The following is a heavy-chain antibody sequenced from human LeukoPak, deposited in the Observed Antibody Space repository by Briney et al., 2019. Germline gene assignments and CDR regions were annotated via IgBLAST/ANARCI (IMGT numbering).Heavy chain of an antibody. CDR1: GFTFSSYA. Sequence: GGSLRLSCAASGFTFSSYAMSWVRQAPGKGLEWVSAISGSGGSTYYADSVKGRFTISRDNVENSLYLQMNSLRDEDTAVYYCARVAAGYSVNYFDYWGQGTLVTVSS. J-gene: IGHJ4*02. CDR2: ISGSGGST. CDR3: ARVAAGYSVNYFDY. V-gene: IGHV3-23*01. D-gene: IGHD4-23*01.